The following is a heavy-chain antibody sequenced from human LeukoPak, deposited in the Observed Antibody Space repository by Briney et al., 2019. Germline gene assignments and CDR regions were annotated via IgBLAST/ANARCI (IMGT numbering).Heavy chain of an antibody. CDR1: GGSISSSNW. CDR3: ARDGVVVVPAAMPGYNWFDP. CDR2: IYHSGST. D-gene: IGHD2-2*01. V-gene: IGHV4-4*02. J-gene: IGHJ5*02. Sequence: SETLSLTCAVSGGSISSSNWWSWVRQPPGKGLEWIGEIYHSGSTNYNPSLKSRVTISVDKSKNQFSLKLSSVTAADTAVYYCARDGVVVVPAAMPGYNWFDPWGQGTLVTVSS.